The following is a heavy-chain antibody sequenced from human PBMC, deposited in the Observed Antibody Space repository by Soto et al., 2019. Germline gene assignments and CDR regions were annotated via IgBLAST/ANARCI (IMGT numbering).Heavy chain of an antibody. V-gene: IGHV4-59*08. CDR2: TSYSGNT. CDR1: GGSVSSYQ. D-gene: IGHD6-13*01. J-gene: IGHJ5*02. CDR3: ARHIAAAAPYNWFDP. Sequence: PSETLSLTCTISGGSVSSYQWSWIRQPPGKGLEWIGLTSYSGNTVYNPSLKSRVAISVDTSKNHFSLKLTSVTAADTAVYYCARHIAAAAPYNWFDPWGQGTLVTVSS.